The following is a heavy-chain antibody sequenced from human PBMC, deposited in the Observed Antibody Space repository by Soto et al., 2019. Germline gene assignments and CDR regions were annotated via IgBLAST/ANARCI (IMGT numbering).Heavy chain of an antibody. J-gene: IGHJ6*02. CDR3: ARGNGVATILNYYYYGMDV. V-gene: IGHV4-59*12. Sequence: PSETLSLTCTVSGGSINNYYWNWIRQPPGKGLEWIGYVYYRGSTNYNPSLKSRVTFSIDTSRNEFSLKLSSVTAADTAVYYCARGNGVATILNYYYYGMDVWGQGTTVTVSS. CDR2: VYYRGST. D-gene: IGHD5-12*01. CDR1: GGSINNYY.